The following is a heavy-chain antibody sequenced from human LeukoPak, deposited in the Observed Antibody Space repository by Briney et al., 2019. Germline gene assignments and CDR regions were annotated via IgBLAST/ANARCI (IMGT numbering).Heavy chain of an antibody. CDR1: GFTFSSYG. Sequence: GGTLRLSCAASGFTFSSYGMSWVRQAPGKGLEWVPAISGSGGSTYYADSVKGRFTISRDNSKNTLYLQMNSLRAEDTAVYYCARPKVVVVVAAEFDYWGQGTLVTVSS. CDR2: ISGSGGST. D-gene: IGHD2-15*01. V-gene: IGHV3-23*01. CDR3: ARPKVVVVVAAEFDY. J-gene: IGHJ4*02.